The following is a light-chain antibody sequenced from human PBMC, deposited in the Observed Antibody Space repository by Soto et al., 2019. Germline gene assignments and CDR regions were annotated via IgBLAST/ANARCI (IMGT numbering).Light chain of an antibody. CDR2: DVS. CDR1: SSDVGSYNH. V-gene: IGLV2-14*01. CDR3: NSYTITSTYV. J-gene: IGLJ1*01. Sequence: QSALTQPASVSGSPGQSITISCTGTSSDVGSYNHVSWYQQHPGKAPKLIIWDVSNRPSGVSYRFSGSKSGNTASLPISGLQAEDEADYYRNSYTITSTYVFGTGTKLTVL.